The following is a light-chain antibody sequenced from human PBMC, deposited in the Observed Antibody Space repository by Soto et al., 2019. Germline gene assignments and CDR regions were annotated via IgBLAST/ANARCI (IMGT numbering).Light chain of an antibody. CDR3: QQYNSFSTWT. Sequence: DIQMTQSPSTLSASVGDRVTITCRASQSISKWLAWYQQKPGKAPKLLIYDATNLESGVPSRFSGSGSGTEFTLTISSLQPDDFTTYFCQQYNSFSTWTFGQGTKVEIK. CDR1: QSISKW. CDR2: DAT. V-gene: IGKV1-5*01. J-gene: IGKJ1*01.